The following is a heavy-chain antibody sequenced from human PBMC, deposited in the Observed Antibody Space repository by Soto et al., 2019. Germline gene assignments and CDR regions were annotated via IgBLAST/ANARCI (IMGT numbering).Heavy chain of an antibody. CDR3: ASGYCSGGSCYYPHFFDY. V-gene: IGHV1-18*01. D-gene: IGHD2-15*01. CDR1: GFTFTSYG. J-gene: IGHJ4*02. Sequence: GASVKVSCKASGFTFTSYGISWVRQAPGQGLEWMGWISAYNGNTNYAQKLQGRVTMTTDTSTSTAYMELRSLRSDDTAVYYCASGYCSGGSCYYPHFFDYWGQGTLVTVSS. CDR2: ISAYNGNT.